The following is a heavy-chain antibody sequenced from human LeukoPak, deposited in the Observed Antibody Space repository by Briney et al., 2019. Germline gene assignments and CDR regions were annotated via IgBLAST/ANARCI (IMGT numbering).Heavy chain of an antibody. Sequence: SETLSLTCTVSGGSISSSSYYWGWIRQPPGKGLEWIGSIYYSGSTYYNPSLRSRVTISVDTSKNQFSLKLSSVTAADTAVYYCARGVGTYWGQGTLVTVSS. V-gene: IGHV4-39*07. J-gene: IGHJ4*02. CDR1: GGSISSSSYY. CDR2: IYYSGST. CDR3: ARGVGTY. D-gene: IGHD1-1*01.